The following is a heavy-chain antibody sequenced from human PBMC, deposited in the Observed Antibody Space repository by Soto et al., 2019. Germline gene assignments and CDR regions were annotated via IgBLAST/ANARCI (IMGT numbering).Heavy chain of an antibody. D-gene: IGHD2-2*01. V-gene: IGHV1-24*01. Sequence: QVQLVQSGAEVKKPGASVKVSCKVSGYTLTELSMHWVRQAPGKGLEWMGGFDPEDGETIYAQKCRGRVTMTEAPSTDTAYMELSSLRSEDTAVYYCATDRWGCSSTSSPGYYYYGMDVWGQGTTVTVSS. CDR2: FDPEDGET. CDR3: ATDRWGCSSTSSPGYYYYGMDV. CDR1: GYTLTELS. J-gene: IGHJ6*02.